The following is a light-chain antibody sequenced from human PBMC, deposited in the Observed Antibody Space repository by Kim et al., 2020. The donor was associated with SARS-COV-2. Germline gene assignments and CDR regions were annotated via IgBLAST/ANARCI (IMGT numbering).Light chain of an antibody. Sequence: SYELTQPPSVSVAPGQTATITCGGNNFEDQSVHWYLQKPGQAPVLVISFDTDRPSGIPERFSASKSGNTATLTISRVEAGDEADYYCQVLDGRSMHWVFG. J-gene: IGLJ3*02. CDR2: FDT. V-gene: IGLV3-21*04. CDR1: NFEDQS. CDR3: QVLDGRSMHWV.